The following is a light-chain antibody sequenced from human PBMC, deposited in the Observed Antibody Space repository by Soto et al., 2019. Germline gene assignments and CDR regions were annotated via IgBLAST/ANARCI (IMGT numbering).Light chain of an antibody. J-gene: IGKJ5*01. CDR2: DAS. Sequence: EIVLTQSPATLCLSPGERATLSCRASQSVSSYLAWYQQKPGQAPRLLIYDASNRANGIPARFSGSGSGTNLTLIISSLEPEDFSAYYGQQRSNWPTITFGQGTRLEIK. CDR1: QSVSSY. CDR3: QQRSNWPTIT. V-gene: IGKV3-11*01.